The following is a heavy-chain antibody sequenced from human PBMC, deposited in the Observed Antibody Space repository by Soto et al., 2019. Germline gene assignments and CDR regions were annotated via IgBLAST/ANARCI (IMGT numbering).Heavy chain of an antibody. V-gene: IGHV4-39*01. J-gene: IGHJ5*02. Sequence: SDTLSLTCTVSGASISSSSYYWGWIRRPPGKGLEWIGSIYYSGSTYYNPSLKSRVTISVDTSKNQFSLKLSSVTAADTALYYCARDYFDSSDYTTNWFDPWGQGALVTVS. CDR2: IYYSGST. CDR1: GASISSSSYY. CDR3: ARDYFDSSDYTTNWFDP. D-gene: IGHD3-22*01.